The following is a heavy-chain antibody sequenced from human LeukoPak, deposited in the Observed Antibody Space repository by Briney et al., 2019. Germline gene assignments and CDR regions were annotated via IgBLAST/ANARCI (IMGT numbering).Heavy chain of an antibody. J-gene: IGHJ4*02. CDR1: GGSISSGGYS. CDR2: IYHSGST. CDR3: ARMAGTDVLLS. D-gene: IGHD3-10*01. V-gene: IGHV4-30-2*01. Sequence: SETLSLTCAVSGGSISSGGYSWSWIRQPPGKGLEWIGYIYHSGSTYYNPSLKSRVTISVDRSKNQFSLKLSSVTAADTAVYYCARMAGTDVLLSWGQGTLVTVSS.